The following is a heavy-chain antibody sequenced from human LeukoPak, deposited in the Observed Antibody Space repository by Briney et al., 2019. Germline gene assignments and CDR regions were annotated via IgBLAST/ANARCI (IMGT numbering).Heavy chain of an antibody. CDR2: IYYSGST. CDR3: ARDDGSRWLRP. CDR1: GGSISSGGYY. V-gene: IGHV4-30-4*08. J-gene: IGHJ4*02. D-gene: IGHD5-24*01. Sequence: PSETLSLTCTVSGGSISSGGYYWSWIRQPPGKGLEWIGYIYYSGSTYYNPSLKSRVTISVDTSKNQFSLKLSSVTAADTAVYYCARDDGSRWLRPWGQGTLVTVSS.